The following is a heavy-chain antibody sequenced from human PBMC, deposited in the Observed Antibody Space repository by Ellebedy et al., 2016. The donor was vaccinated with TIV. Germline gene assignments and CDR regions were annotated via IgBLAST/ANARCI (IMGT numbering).Heavy chain of an antibody. J-gene: IGHJ4*02. Sequence: SXXASGGTFSSYSMNWVRQAPGEGLEWVSSISSSSSYIYYADSVKGRFTISRDNAKNSLYLQMNSLRAEDTAVYYCARDGGRVLNYWGQGTLVTVSS. D-gene: IGHD3-10*01. V-gene: IGHV3-21*01. CDR1: GGTFSSYS. CDR3: ARDGGRVLNY. CDR2: ISSSSSYI.